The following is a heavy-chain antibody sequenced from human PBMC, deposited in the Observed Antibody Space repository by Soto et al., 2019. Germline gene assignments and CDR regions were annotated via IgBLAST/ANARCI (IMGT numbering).Heavy chain of an antibody. J-gene: IGHJ4*02. CDR3: ARRRSYSSGWYIFDY. D-gene: IGHD6-19*01. CDR2: INAGNGNT. CDR1: GYTFTSYA. Sequence: ASVKVSCKASGYTFTSYAMHWVRQAPGQRLEWMGWINAGNGNTKYSQKFQGRVTITRDTSASTAYMELSSLRSEDTAVYYCARRRSYSSGWYIFDYWGQGTLVTVSS. V-gene: IGHV1-3*01.